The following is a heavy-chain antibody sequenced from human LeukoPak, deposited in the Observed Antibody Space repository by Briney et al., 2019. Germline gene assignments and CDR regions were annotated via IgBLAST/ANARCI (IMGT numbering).Heavy chain of an antibody. J-gene: IGHJ3*02. CDR1: GFTLSSHN. CDR2: ISSSGSIT. V-gene: IGHV3-48*01. D-gene: IGHD3-10*01. Sequence: GGSLRLSCVASGFTLSSHNINWVRQAPGKGLEWASHISSSGSITYYGDSVKGRITISRDNAKNSVSLYMNSLRAEDSAVYYCARPGITAFDIWGQGTMVTVPS. CDR3: ARPGITAFDI.